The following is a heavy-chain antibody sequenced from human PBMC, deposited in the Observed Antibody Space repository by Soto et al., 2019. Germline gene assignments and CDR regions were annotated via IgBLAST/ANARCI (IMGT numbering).Heavy chain of an antibody. CDR1: GGSISSGDYY. J-gene: IGHJ6*02. CDR2: IYYSGST. CDR3: ARDRSGSYYYYYRMDV. V-gene: IGHV4-30-4*01. Sequence: SETLSLTCTVSGGSISSGDYYWSWIRQPPGKGLEWIGYIYYSGSTYYNPSLKSRVTISVDTSKNQFSLKLSSVTAADTAVYYCARDRSGSYYYYYRMDVWGQGTTVTVSS. D-gene: IGHD1-26*01.